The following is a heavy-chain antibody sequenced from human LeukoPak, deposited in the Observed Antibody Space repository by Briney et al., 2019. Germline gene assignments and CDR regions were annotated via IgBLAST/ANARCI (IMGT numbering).Heavy chain of an antibody. D-gene: IGHD3-10*01. CDR3: AREPGDI. V-gene: IGHV3-48*01. J-gene: IGHJ3*02. CDR1: GFPFSSYA. Sequence: GGTLGLSCAVSGFPFSSYAMHWVRQAPGKGLEWLSDISSGSRSTDYADSVKGRFTISRDNSKNTLYLQMNSLRAEDTAVCYCAREPGDIWGQGTMVTVSS. CDR2: ISSGSRST.